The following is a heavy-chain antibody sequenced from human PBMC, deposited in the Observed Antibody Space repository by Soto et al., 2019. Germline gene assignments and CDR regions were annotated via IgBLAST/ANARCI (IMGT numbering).Heavy chain of an antibody. V-gene: IGHV2-5*02. CDR1: GFSLSTSGVG. Sequence: QITLKESGPTLVKPTQTLTLTCTFSGFSLSTSGVGVGWIRQPPGKALEWLAVIYWDDDKRYSPSLKRRLTITKDTSKTQVVLRMTNMDPVDTATYYCAHSVSTATVRKFDYWGQGTLVTVSS. CDR2: IYWDDDK. CDR3: AHSVSTATVRKFDY. D-gene: IGHD4-17*01. J-gene: IGHJ4*02.